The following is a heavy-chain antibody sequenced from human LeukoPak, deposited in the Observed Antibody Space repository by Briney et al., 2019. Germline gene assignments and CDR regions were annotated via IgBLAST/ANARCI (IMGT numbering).Heavy chain of an antibody. V-gene: IGHV3-9*01. CDR1: GFTFDDYA. CDR2: ISWNSGSI. Sequence: GGSLRLSCAASGFTFDDYAMHWVRQAPGKGLGWVSGISWNSGSIGYADSVKGRFTISRDNAKNSLYLQMNSLRAEDTALYYCAKDRQSGTTFKGFDYWGQGTLVTVSS. D-gene: IGHD1-1*01. CDR3: AKDRQSGTTFKGFDY. J-gene: IGHJ4*02.